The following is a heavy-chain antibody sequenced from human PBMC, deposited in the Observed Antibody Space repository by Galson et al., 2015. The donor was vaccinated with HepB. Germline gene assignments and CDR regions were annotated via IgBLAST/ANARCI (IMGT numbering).Heavy chain of an antibody. Sequence: SLRLSCAASGFTFSDYYMSWIRQAPGKGLEWVSHLNHDSTYRKYADSVRGRFTISRDNAKNSLFLQMNSLRAEDTAVYYCARTERALLRGVELYFEYWGQGTLVTVSS. CDR3: ARTERALLRGVELYFEY. CDR2: LNHDSTYR. J-gene: IGHJ4*02. CDR1: GFTFSDYY. V-gene: IGHV3-11*03. D-gene: IGHD3-10*01.